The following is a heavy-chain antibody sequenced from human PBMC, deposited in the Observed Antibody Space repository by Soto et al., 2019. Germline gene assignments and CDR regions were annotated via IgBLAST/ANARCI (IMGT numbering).Heavy chain of an antibody. D-gene: IGHD3-3*01. V-gene: IGHV3-30-3*01. Sequence: GGSLRLSCAASGFTFSSYAMYWVRQAPGKGLEWVAVISYDGSNKYYADSVKGRFTISRDNSKNTLYLQMNSLRAEDTAVYYCARDPVLSYDFWSGWYFDYWGQGTLVTVSS. J-gene: IGHJ4*02. CDR1: GFTFSSYA. CDR2: ISYDGSNK. CDR3: ARDPVLSYDFWSGWYFDY.